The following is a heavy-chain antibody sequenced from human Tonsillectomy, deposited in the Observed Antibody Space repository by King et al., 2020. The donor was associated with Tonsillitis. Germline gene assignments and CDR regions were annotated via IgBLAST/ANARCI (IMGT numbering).Heavy chain of an antibody. CDR3: AKNLXXXYDXXGYXDX. J-gene: IGHJ4*01. CDR1: GFTFSSXD. Sequence: VQLVESGGGVVQPGRSLRLSCAASGFTFSSXDMHWVRQAPGKXLEWVAVISFDGNNKYYADSVKGRFTISRDNSRNTLYLRMNSLTAEDTAVYYCAKNLXXXYDXXGYXDXWGXGXLVTVS. D-gene: IGHD3-22*01. V-gene: IGHV3-30*18. CDR2: ISFDGNNK.